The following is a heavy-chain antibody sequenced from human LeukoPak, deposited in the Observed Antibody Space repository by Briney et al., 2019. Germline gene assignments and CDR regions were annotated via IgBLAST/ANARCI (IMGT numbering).Heavy chain of an antibody. J-gene: IGHJ4*02. CDR2: INPNSGGT. CDR3: ARVDYDSSGYYPTPHFDY. CDR1: GYTFTGYY. D-gene: IGHD3-22*01. Sequence: ASVKVSCKASGYTFTGYYMHWVRQAPGQGLEWMGWINPNSGGTNYAQKFQGRVTMTRDTSISTAYMEPSRLRSDDTAVYYCARVDYDSSGYYPTPHFDYWGQGTLVTVSS. V-gene: IGHV1-2*02.